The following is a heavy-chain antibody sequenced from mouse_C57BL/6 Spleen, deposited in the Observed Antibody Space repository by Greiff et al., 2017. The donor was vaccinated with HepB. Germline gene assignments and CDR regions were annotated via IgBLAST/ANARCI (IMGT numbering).Heavy chain of an antibody. CDR2: ISNKANGYTT. CDR1: GFTFTDYY. CDR3: ARYSHYYAMDY. Sequence: DVMLVESGGGLVQPGGSLSLSCAASGFTFTDYYMSWVRQPPGKALEWVGFISNKANGYTTEYSASVKGRFTIYRDNSKSILYLQMNALRAEDSATYYCARYSHYYAMDYWGQGTSVTVSS. J-gene: IGHJ4*01. V-gene: IGHV7-3*01.